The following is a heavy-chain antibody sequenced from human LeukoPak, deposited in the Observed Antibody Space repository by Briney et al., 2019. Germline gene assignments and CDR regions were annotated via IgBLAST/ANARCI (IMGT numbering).Heavy chain of an antibody. CDR1: GGSISGYY. CDR3: ARDEEGYCSGGSCYGVNGMDV. V-gene: IGHV4-4*07. Sequence: SETLSLTCTVSGGSISGYYWSWIRQPAGKGLEWIGRIYTSGSTNYNPSLKSRVTMSVDTSKNQFSLKLSSVTAADTAVYYCARDEEGYCSGGSCYGVNGMDVWGQGTTVTVSS. D-gene: IGHD2-15*01. CDR2: IYTSGST. J-gene: IGHJ6*02.